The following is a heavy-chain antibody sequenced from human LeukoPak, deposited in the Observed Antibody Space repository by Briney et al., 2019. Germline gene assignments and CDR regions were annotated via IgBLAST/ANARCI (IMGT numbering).Heavy chain of an antibody. CDR3: VREAGGWREYNWFDP. CDR2: IYSSGST. V-gene: IGHV4-30-4*08. D-gene: IGHD3-16*01. Sequence: PSETLSLTCTVSGVSVSSGDHYWSWVRQSPGKGLAWIGYIYSSGSTHYSPTLRSRLRFSIDRSKNHFSLELNSVTAADTAVYYCVREAGGWREYNWFDPWGQGTLVTVSS. CDR1: GVSVSSGDHY. J-gene: IGHJ5*02.